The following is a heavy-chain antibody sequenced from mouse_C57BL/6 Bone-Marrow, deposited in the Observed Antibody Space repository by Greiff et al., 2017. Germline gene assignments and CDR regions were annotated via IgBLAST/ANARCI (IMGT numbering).Heavy chain of an antibody. CDR3: AREGDGYYAWFAY. J-gene: IGHJ3*01. V-gene: IGHV1-52*01. D-gene: IGHD2-3*01. CDR1: GYTFTSYW. Sequence: QVQLQQSGAELVKPGSSVKLSCKASGYTFTSYWMHWVKQRPVQGLEWIGNIDPSDGETNYNQKFKDKATLTVDKSSSPAYMQLSSLTSADSAVYYCAREGDGYYAWFAYWGQGTLVTVSA. CDR2: IDPSDGET.